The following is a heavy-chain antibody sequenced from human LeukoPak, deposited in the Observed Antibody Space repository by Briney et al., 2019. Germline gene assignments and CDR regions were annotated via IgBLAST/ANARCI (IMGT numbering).Heavy chain of an antibody. Sequence: GGSLRLSCAGAGFTFSSYAMSWVRQAPGKGLEWVSAISGSGDSTYYADSVKGRFTISRDNSKNTLYLHMNGLRAEDTSVYCAKGLLGSWGAFDIWGQGTMVTVSS. CDR2: ISGSGDST. CDR3: AKGLLGSWGAFDI. V-gene: IGHV3-23*01. J-gene: IGHJ3*02. CDR1: GFTFSSYA. D-gene: IGHD2-8*02.